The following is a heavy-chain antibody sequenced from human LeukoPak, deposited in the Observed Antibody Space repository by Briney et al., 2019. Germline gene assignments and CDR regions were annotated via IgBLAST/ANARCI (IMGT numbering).Heavy chain of an antibody. CDR1: GFSFNSYS. D-gene: IGHD3-10*01. V-gene: IGHV3-66*01. CDR3: ATTPRTYYYGSGSYYLDY. J-gene: IGHJ4*02. CDR2: IYSGGST. Sequence: GGSLRLSCAASGFSFNSYSMSWVRQAPGKGLEWVSVIYSGGSTYYADSVKGRFTISRDNSKNTLYLQMNSLRAEDTAVYYCATTPRTYYYGSGSYYLDYWGQGTLVTVSS.